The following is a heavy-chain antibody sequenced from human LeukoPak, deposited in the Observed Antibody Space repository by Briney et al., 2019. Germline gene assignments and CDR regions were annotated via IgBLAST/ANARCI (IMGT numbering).Heavy chain of an antibody. CDR1: GGSISSSSYY. J-gene: IGHJ4*02. D-gene: IGHD2-15*01. CDR2: IYYSGST. V-gene: IGHV4-39*02. Sequence: SETLSLTCTVSGGSISSSSYYWGWIRQPPGKGLEWIGSIYYSGSTYHNPSLKSRVTISVDTSKNQFSLKLSSVTAADTAVYYCARDVVAATRIIDYWGQGTLVTVSS. CDR3: ARDVVAATRIIDY.